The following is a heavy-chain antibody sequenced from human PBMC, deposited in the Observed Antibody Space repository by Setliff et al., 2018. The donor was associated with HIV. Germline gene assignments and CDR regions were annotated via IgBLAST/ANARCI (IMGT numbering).Heavy chain of an antibody. Sequence: GGSLRLSCVASRFTFNDYWMSWVRQAPGKGLERVANIDREGSETNYVDSVKGRFTISRDNARSSMYLQMNSLRAEDTAIYYCARKFRPGHGVDVWGQGTTVTVSS. D-gene: IGHD3-10*01. J-gene: IGHJ6*02. V-gene: IGHV3-7*01. CDR3: ARKFRPGHGVDV. CDR2: IDREGSET. CDR1: RFTFNDYW.